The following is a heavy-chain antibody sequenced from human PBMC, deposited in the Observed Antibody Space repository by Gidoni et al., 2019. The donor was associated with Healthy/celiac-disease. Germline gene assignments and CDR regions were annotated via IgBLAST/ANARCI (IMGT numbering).Heavy chain of an antibody. D-gene: IGHD6-19*01. J-gene: IGHJ6*03. V-gene: IGHV3-48*01. CDR1: GFTFSSYS. Sequence: EVQLVESGGGLVQPGGSLRLSRAASGFTFSSYSMNWVRQAPGKGLEWVSYISSSSSTIYYADSVKGRLTSSRENAKNSLYLERNSRRAEDTAGYYCARGARSRGWYVGVGDHYYYYYMDVWGKGTTVTVSS. CDR3: ARGARSRGWYVGVGDHYYYYYMDV. CDR2: ISSSSSTI.